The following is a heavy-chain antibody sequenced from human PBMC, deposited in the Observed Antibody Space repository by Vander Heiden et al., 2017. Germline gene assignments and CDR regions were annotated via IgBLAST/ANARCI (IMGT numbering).Heavy chain of an antibody. CDR3: ARDDYDSSGANWFDP. CDR1: GFKLRDYR. CDR2: ISVDGTKK. Sequence: QVQLVESGGGVVQSGRSLRLSCAASGFKLRDYRMHWVRQAPGKGLEWLAVISVDGTKKYYADSVTGRFIISRDDSKNTLYLQMNSLRPEDTALYYCARDDYDSSGANWFDPWGQGTLVTVSS. D-gene: IGHD3-22*01. J-gene: IGHJ5*02. V-gene: IGHV3-30*03.